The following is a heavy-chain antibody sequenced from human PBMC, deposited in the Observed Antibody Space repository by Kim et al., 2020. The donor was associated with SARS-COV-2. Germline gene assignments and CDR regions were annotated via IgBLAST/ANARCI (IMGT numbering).Heavy chain of an antibody. CDR3: ARDRVTIFGVVYRNYFDY. V-gene: IGHV3-48*03. J-gene: IGHJ4*02. Sequence: GGSLRLSCAASGFTFSSYEMNWVRQAPGKGLEWVSYISSSGSTIYYADSVKGRFTISRDNGKNSLYLQMNSLRAEDTAVYYCARDRVTIFGVVYRNYFDYWGQGTLVTVSS. CDR1: GFTFSSYE. D-gene: IGHD3-3*01. CDR2: ISSSGSTI.